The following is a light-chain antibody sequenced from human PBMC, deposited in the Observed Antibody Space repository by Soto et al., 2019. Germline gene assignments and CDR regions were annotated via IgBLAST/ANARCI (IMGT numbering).Light chain of an antibody. Sequence: DIQMTQSPSTLSGSVGDRVTITCRASQTISSWLAWYQQKPGKAPKLLIYQASTLKSGVPSRFSGSGSGTEFTLTISSLQPDDFATYYCQHYISYSEAFGQGAKVDMK. CDR3: QHYISYSEA. CDR1: QTISSW. V-gene: IGKV1-5*03. J-gene: IGKJ1*01. CDR2: QAS.